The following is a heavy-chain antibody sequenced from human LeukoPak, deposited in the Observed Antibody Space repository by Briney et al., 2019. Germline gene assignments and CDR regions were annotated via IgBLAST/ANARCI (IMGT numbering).Heavy chain of an antibody. V-gene: IGHV4-31*03. CDR2: IYYSGST. J-gene: IGHJ4*02. CDR3: ARGVRDIVVVVAAYFDY. CDR1: GGSISSGGYY. D-gene: IGHD2-15*01. Sequence: SQTLSLTCTVSGGSISSGGYYWSWIRQHPGKGLEWIGYIYYSGSTYYNPSLKSRVTISVDTSKNQFSLKLSSVTAADTAVYYCARGVRDIVVVVAAYFDYWGQGTLVTVSS.